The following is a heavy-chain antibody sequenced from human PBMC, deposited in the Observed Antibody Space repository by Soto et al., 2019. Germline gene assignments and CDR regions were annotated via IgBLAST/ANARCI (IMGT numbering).Heavy chain of an antibody. D-gene: IGHD4-17*01. CDR1: GFTFSSYS. V-gene: IGHV3-48*02. J-gene: IGHJ4*02. CDR3: ARGQNYGDYGNIDY. Sequence: PGGSLRLSCAASGFTFSSYSMNWVRQAPGKGLEWVSYISSSSSTIYYADSVKGRFTISRDNAKNSLYLQMNSLRDEDTAVYYCARGQNYGDYGNIDYWGQGTLVTVSS. CDR2: ISSSSSTI.